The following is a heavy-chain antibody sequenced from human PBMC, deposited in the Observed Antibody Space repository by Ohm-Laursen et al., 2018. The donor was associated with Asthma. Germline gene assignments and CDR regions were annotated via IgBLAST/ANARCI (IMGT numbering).Heavy chain of an antibody. CDR1: GFIFRRHA. D-gene: IGHD5-18*01. CDR3: MKDIWEDTYGPFDF. Sequence: SLRLSCAASGFIFRRHAMSWVRQAPGKGLESISGISSDGNVRYYADSVKGRFTMSRDNSKKTVYLQMSSLRVEDTALYYCMKDIWEDTYGPFDFWGLGTQVTVSS. J-gene: IGHJ4*02. CDR2: ISSDGNVR. V-gene: IGHV3-64D*08.